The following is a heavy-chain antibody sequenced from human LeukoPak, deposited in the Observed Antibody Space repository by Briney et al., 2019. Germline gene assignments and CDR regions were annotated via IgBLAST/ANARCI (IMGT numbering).Heavy chain of an antibody. Sequence: PSETLSLTCAVYGGSFSGYYWSWIRQPPGKGLEWIGEINHSGSTNYNPSLKSRVTISVDTSKNQFSLKLSSVTAADTAVYYCARVGGGIAVAPPDYWGQGTLVTVSS. CDR1: GGSFSGYY. J-gene: IGHJ4*02. V-gene: IGHV4-34*01. D-gene: IGHD6-19*01. CDR2: INHSGST. CDR3: ARVGGGIAVAPPDY.